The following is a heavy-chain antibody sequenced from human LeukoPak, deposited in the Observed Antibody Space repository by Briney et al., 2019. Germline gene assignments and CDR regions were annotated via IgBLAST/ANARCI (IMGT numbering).Heavy chain of an antibody. CDR3: ARDRPSPYYYDSSGYYY. J-gene: IGHJ4*02. CDR1: GGTFISYA. CDR2: IIPIFGTA. V-gene: IGHV1-69*06. Sequence: ASVKVSCKASGGTFISYAISWVRQAPGQGLEWMGGIIPIFGTANYAQKFQGRVTITADKSTSTAYMELSSLRSEDTAVYYCARDRPSPYYYDSSGYYYWGQGTLVTVSS. D-gene: IGHD3-22*01.